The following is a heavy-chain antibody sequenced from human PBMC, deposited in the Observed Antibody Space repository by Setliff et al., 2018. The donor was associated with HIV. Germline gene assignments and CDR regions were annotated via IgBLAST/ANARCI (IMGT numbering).Heavy chain of an antibody. D-gene: IGHD3-22*01. CDR2: IYYSGST. Sequence: SETLSLTCTVSGGSISSSYWSWIRQPPGKGLEWIGYIYYSGSTNYNPSLKSRVTISVDTSKNQFSLKLSSVTAADTAVYYCAGADYSDTSGYYSNFDYWGQGTLVTVSS. CDR1: GGSISSSY. V-gene: IGHV4-59*08. J-gene: IGHJ4*02. CDR3: AGADYSDTSGYYSNFDY.